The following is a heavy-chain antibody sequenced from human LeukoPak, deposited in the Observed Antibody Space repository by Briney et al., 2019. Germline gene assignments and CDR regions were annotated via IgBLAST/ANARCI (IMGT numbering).Heavy chain of an antibody. V-gene: IGHV4-34*01. D-gene: IGHD3-22*01. CDR2: INHSGST. CDR3: ASYYYDSSGYPPWANWFDP. Sequence: SETLSLTCAVSGESFSGYYWSWIRQPPGQGLEWIGEINHSGSTTYSPSLKSRVTISVDTSKNQFSLRLNSVTATDTALYYCASYYYDSSGYPPWANWFDPWGQGTLVTVSS. J-gene: IGHJ5*02. CDR1: GESFSGYY.